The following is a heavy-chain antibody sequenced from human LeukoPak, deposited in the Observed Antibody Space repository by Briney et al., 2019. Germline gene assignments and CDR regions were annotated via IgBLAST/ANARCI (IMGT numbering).Heavy chain of an antibody. Sequence: ASVKVSCKASGYTFTNYCIHWVRQAPGQGLEWMGFINPGGDNTDYAQNFQGRVTMTRDTSTSTVYMGLSSLRSEDTAVYYCARIRDGYNDAYDIWGQGTMVTVSS. D-gene: IGHD5-24*01. CDR2: INPGGDNT. V-gene: IGHV1-46*01. CDR1: GYTFTNYC. CDR3: ARIRDGYNDAYDI. J-gene: IGHJ3*02.